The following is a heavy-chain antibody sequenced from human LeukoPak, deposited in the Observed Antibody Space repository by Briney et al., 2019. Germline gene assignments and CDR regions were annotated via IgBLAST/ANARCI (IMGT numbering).Heavy chain of an antibody. J-gene: IGHJ4*02. D-gene: IGHD3-22*01. Sequence: ASVKVSCKASGYTFSNHWMHWVRQVPGQGLEWVGWISGYNGNTNYAQRLQGRVTMTTDTSTSTAYMDLRSLRSDDTAVYFCARGSTPRYYYDRSGYYHGPVDYWGQGTLVTVSS. CDR2: ISGYNGNT. CDR3: ARGSTPRYYYDRSGYYHGPVDY. V-gene: IGHV1-18*04. CDR1: GYTFSNHW.